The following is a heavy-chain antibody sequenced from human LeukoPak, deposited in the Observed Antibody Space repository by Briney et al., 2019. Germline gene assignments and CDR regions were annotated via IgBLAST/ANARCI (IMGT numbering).Heavy chain of an antibody. J-gene: IGHJ4*02. D-gene: IGHD6-13*01. CDR3: ARSSQQLVPDDY. Sequence: ASVKVSCKASGYTFTSYGISWVRQAPGQGLEWMGWISAYNGNTNYAQKLQGRVTMTTDTSTSTAYMELSSLRSEDTAVYYCARSSQQLVPDDYWGQGTLVTVSS. CDR2: ISAYNGNT. V-gene: IGHV1-18*01. CDR1: GYTFTSYG.